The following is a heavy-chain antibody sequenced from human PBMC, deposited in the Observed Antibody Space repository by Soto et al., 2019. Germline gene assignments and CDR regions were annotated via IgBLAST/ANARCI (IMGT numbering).Heavy chain of an antibody. CDR2: ISGSGGST. CDR1: GFTFSSYA. D-gene: IGHD4-17*01. Sequence: GGSLRLSCAASGFTFSSYAMSWVRQAPGKGLEWVSAISGSGGSTYYVDSVKGRFTISRDNSKNTLYLQMNSLRAEDTAVYYCAKDLPAGFHTVTTLDYWGQGTLVTVSS. V-gene: IGHV3-23*01. J-gene: IGHJ4*02. CDR3: AKDLPAGFHTVTTLDY.